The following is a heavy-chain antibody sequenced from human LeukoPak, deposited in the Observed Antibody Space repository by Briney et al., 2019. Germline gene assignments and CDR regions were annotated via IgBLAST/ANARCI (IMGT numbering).Heavy chain of an antibody. J-gene: IGHJ4*02. Sequence: GGSLRLSCAASGFTFSSYSMNWVRQAPGRGLEWVAVIWYDGGDKYYADSVKGRFTISRDNSKNTLYLQMNSLRAEDTAVYYCAKDPGGGDWWYFDYWGQGALVTVSP. CDR3: AKDPGGGDWWYFDY. CDR2: IWYDGGDK. CDR1: GFTFSSYS. V-gene: IGHV3-33*06. D-gene: IGHD2-21*02.